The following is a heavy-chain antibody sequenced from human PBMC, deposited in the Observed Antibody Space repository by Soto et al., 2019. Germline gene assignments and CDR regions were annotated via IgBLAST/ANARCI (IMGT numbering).Heavy chain of an antibody. Sequence: LGLSCAASGFTFSIHEMNWVRQAPGKGLEWVSYISSIGVATYYADSVKGRFTISRDNAKNSLYLQMNSLRAEDTAVYYCAREGRVGGIDYWGQGTPVTVSS. V-gene: IGHV3-48*03. CDR3: AREGRVGGIDY. CDR2: ISSIGVAT. J-gene: IGHJ4*02. D-gene: IGHD6-19*01. CDR1: GFTFSIHE.